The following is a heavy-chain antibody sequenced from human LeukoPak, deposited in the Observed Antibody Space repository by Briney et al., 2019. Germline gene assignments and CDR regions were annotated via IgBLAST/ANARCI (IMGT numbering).Heavy chain of an antibody. V-gene: IGHV3-23*01. CDR1: GFSFSSYA. CDR3: AKRELLGMYYFDY. D-gene: IGHD1-26*01. CDR2: ISGGGGST. J-gene: IGHJ4*02. Sequence: GGSLRLSCAASGFSFSSYAMSWVRQSPGKGLEWVSAISGGGGSTHYADSVKGRFTISRDNSKNTLYLQMNSLRAEDTAVYYCAKRELLGMYYFDYWGQGTLVTVSS.